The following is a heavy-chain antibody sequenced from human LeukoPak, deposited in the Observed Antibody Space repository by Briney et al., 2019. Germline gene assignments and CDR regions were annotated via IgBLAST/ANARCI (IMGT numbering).Heavy chain of an antibody. V-gene: IGHV3-53*01. CDR3: ARFSGPGMQHYYYYMDV. D-gene: IGHD3-10*01. J-gene: IGHJ6*03. Sequence: PGGSLRLSCAASGFSVSMKYMTWVRQAPGKGLEWVSVIFSDGTTYYADSVKGRFTVSRDNSKNMMYLQINSLRAEDAAVYYCARFSGPGMQHYYYYMDVWGTGTTVTVSS. CDR1: GFSVSMKY. CDR2: IFSDGTT.